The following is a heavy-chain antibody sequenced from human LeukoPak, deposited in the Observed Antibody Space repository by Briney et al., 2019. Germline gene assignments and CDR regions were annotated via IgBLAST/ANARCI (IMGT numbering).Heavy chain of an antibody. V-gene: IGHV4-59*01. CDR1: GGSISSYY. D-gene: IGHD4/OR15-4a*01. J-gene: IGHJ5*02. CDR3: ARDPDGAHWFDP. CDR2: IYYSGST. Sequence: SETLSLTCTVSGGSISSYYWSWIRQPPGKGLEWIGYIYYSGSTNYNPSLKSRVTISVDTSKNQFSLKLSSVTAADTAVYYCARDPDGAHWFDPWGQGTLVTVSS.